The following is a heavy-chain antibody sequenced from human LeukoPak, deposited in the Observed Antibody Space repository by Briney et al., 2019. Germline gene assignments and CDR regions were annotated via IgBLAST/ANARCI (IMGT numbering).Heavy chain of an antibody. CDR1: GYTFTSYD. CDR3: ARLGYCTNGVCYGYDY. D-gene: IGHD2-8*01. CDR2: MNPNSGNT. J-gene: IGHJ4*02. V-gene: IGHV1-8*03. Sequence: ASVKVSCKASGYTFTSYDINWVRQATGQGLEWMGWMNPNSGNTGYAQKFQGRVTITRNTSISTAYMELSRLRSDDTAVYYCARLGYCTNGVCYGYDYWGQGTLVTVTS.